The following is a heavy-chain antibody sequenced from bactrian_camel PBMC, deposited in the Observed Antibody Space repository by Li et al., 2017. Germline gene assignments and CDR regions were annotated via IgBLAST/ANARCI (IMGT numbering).Heavy chain of an antibody. Sequence: VQLVESGGGTAQTGGSLRLSCVASGDTKNYCMAWFRQAPGKEREGVAVLDNVGSTNYADSVKGRFTISRDNAKNTLYLQLNSLKPEDTAMYYCAKWRHRDLHYWGQGTQVTVS. D-gene: IGHD1*01. V-gene: IGHV3S53*01. CDR2: LDNVGST. J-gene: IGHJ4*01. CDR3: AKWRHRDLHY. CDR1: GDTKNYC.